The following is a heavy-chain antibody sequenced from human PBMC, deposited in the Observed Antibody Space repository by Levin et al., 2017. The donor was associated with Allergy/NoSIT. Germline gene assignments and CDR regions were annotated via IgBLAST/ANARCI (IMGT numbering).Heavy chain of an antibody. CDR3: ARLPAGLDAFYI. CDR2: ISSSSSTI. CDR1: GFTFSSYS. D-gene: IGHD2-2*01. Sequence: GGSLRLSCAASGFTFSSYSMNWVRQAPGKGLEWVSYISSSSSTIYYADSVKGRFTISRDNAKNSLYLQMNSLRAEDTAVYYCARLPAGLDAFYIWGQGTMVTVSS. V-gene: IGHV3-48*01. J-gene: IGHJ3*02.